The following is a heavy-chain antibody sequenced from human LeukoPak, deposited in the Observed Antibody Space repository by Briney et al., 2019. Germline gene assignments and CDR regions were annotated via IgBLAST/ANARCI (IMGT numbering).Heavy chain of an antibody. Sequence: GRSLRLSCAASGFTFSSYGMHWVRQAPGKGLEWVAVIWYDGSNKYYADSVKGRFTISRDNSKNTLYLQMNSLRAEDTAVYYCARTAMATPYYFDYWGQGTLVTVSS. CDR2: IWYDGSNK. J-gene: IGHJ4*02. CDR3: ARTAMATPYYFDY. D-gene: IGHD5-18*01. CDR1: GFTFSSYG. V-gene: IGHV3-33*01.